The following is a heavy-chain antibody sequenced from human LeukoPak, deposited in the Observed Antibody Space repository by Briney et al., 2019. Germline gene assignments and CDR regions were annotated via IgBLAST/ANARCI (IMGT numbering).Heavy chain of an antibody. J-gene: IGHJ3*02. D-gene: IGHD1-26*01. V-gene: IGHV1-18*01. CDR2: ISAYNGNT. CDR1: GYTFTSYG. CDR3: ARSRWELLLGASDI. Sequence: ASLKVSCKASGYTFTSYGISWVRQAPGQGLEWMGWISAYNGNTNYAQKLQGRVTMTTDTSTSTAYMELRSPRSDDTAVYYCARSRWELLLGASDIWGQGTMVTVSS.